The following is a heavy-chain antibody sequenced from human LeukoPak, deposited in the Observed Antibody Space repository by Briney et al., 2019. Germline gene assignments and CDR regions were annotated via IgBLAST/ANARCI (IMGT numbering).Heavy chain of an antibody. CDR3: ATGCGKYSYGYYYCYYMDV. V-gene: IGHV4-34*01. D-gene: IGHD5-18*01. Sequence: SETLSLTCAVYAGSFSGYYRSWIRQPPGKGLEWIGEINHSGSTNYNPSLKNRLTILVDMSRNQFSLQLSSVTAADTAVYYCATGCGKYSYGYYYCYYMDVWGKGTTVTVSS. CDR2: INHSGST. CDR1: AGSFSGYY. J-gene: IGHJ6*03.